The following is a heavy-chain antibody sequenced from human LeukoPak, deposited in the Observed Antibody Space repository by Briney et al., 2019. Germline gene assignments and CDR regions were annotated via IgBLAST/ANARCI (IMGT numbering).Heavy chain of an antibody. V-gene: IGHV3-30*18. D-gene: IGHD6-19*01. CDR1: GFTFSSYG. CDR2: ISYDGSNK. J-gene: IGHJ4*02. Sequence: GGSLRLSCAASGFTFSSYGMHWVRQAPGKGLEWVAVISYDGSNKYYADSVKGRFTISRDNSKNTLYLQMNSLRAEDTAVYYCAKDIVQLAVAADPFDYWGQGTLVTVSS. CDR3: AKDIVQLAVAADPFDY.